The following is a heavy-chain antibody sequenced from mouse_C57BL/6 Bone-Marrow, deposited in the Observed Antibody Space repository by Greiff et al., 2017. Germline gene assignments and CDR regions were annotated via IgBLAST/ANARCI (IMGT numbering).Heavy chain of an antibody. CDR3: VRLWYLPWFAY. J-gene: IGHJ3*01. CDR2: IYPGSGST. Sequence: VQLQQSGAELVKPGASVKMSCKASGYTFTSYWITWVKQRPGQGLEWIGDIYPGSGSTNYNEKFKSKATLTLDTSSSTAYMQLSSLTSEDSAVYYCVRLWYLPWFAYWGQGTLVTVSA. CDR1: GYTFTSYW. D-gene: IGHD2-1*01. V-gene: IGHV1-55*01.